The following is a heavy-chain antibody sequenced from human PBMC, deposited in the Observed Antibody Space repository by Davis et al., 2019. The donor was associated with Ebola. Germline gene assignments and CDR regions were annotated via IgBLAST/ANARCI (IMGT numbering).Heavy chain of an antibody. CDR1: GYTFSVDT. J-gene: IGHJ4*02. V-gene: IGHV1-69*13. CDR3: ARGIAIRPAYYFDY. Sequence: ASSVQVSCKASGYTFSVDTITWVRQAPGQGLEWMGGIIPGFGAGNYAQKFQGRVTITADESTTTAFMALRSLRADDTAVYYCARGIAIRPAYYFDYWGQGTRVTVSS. CDR2: IIPGFGAG. D-gene: IGHD6-6*01.